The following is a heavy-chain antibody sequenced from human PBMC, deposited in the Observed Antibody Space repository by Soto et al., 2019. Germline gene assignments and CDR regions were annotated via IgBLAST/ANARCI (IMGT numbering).Heavy chain of an antibody. CDR3: ARGTIVARQHLDY. J-gene: IGHJ4*02. CDR2: ISIRGGDE. D-gene: IGHD6-6*01. Sequence: QVQLVESGGGVVQPGKSLRLSCAASGFTFSSYAMHWARQAPGKGLEWVTVISIRGGDEYYAESVRGRFTISRDDSKNTLYLQTDSLRVEDTAVYYCARGTIVARQHLDYWGQGTLVTVSS. V-gene: IGHV3-30*03. CDR1: GFTFSSYA.